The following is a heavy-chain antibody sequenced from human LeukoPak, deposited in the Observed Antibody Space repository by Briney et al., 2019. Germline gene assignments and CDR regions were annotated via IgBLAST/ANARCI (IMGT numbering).Heavy chain of an antibody. CDR2: IYYSGST. J-gene: IGHJ5*02. Sequence: SETLSLTCAVSGGSISSGGYSWSWIRQPPGKGLEWIGYIYYSGSTYYNPSLKSRVTISVDTSKNQFSLKLSSVTAADTAVYYCAREHYYDSSGYNWFDPWGQGTLVTVSS. CDR1: GGSISSGGYS. D-gene: IGHD3-22*01. V-gene: IGHV4-30-4*07. CDR3: AREHYYDSSGYNWFDP.